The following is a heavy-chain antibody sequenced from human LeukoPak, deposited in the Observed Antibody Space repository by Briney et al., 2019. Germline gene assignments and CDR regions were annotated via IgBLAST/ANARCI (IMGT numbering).Heavy chain of an antibody. Sequence: PSETLSLTCTVSGGSTSSNYWSWIRQPPGKGLEWIGEINHSGSTNYNPSLKSRVTISVDTSRNQFSLRLRSVTAADTAVYYCTRGLIKAIAVAGTGWGQGTLVTVSS. CDR3: TRGLIKAIAVAGTG. V-gene: IGHV4-34*01. J-gene: IGHJ4*02. CDR1: GGSTSSNY. CDR2: INHSGST. D-gene: IGHD6-19*01.